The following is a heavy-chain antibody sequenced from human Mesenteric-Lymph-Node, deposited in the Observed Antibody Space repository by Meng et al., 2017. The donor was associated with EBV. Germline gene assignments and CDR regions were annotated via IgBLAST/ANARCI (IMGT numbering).Heavy chain of an antibody. D-gene: IGHD1-7*01. CDR1: CASVSSDDYY. CDR2: VYYSGRT. J-gene: IGHJ4*02. Sequence: LQLPESGPGLVKPSDILSLTCTVSCASVSSDDYYWGWIRQPPGKGLEWIGTVYYSGRTFYNPSLKSRVSLSVDTSRNQFSLKLTSVTAADTAVYFCVRVKLVPSAMADYWGQGTLVTVSS. CDR3: VRVKLVPSAMADY. V-gene: IGHV4-39*07.